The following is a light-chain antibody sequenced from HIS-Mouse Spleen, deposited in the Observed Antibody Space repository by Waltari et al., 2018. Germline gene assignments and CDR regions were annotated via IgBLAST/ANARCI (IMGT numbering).Light chain of an antibody. CDR3: SSYTSSSTV. CDR1: SRDVGGYNY. J-gene: IGLJ3*02. Sequence: QSALTQPAYVSGSPGQSITISCTGTSRDVGGYNYVPWYQQPPGKAPKLMIYEVSNRPSGVSNRFSGSKSGNTASLTISGLQAEDEADYYCSSYTSSSTVFGGGTKLTVL. V-gene: IGLV2-14*01. CDR2: EVS.